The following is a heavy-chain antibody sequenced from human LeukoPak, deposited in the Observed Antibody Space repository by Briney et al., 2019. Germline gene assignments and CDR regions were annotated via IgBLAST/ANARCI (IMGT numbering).Heavy chain of an antibody. CDR2: LNPNSGNT. CDR3: ARGYSSGWYGGYGMDV. D-gene: IGHD6-19*01. CDR1: GYTFTSYD. J-gene: IGHJ6*02. Sequence: ASVKVSCKASGYTFTSYDINWVRQATGQGLERMGWLNPNSGNTGYAQKFQGRVTMTRNTSISTAYMELSSLRSEDTAVYYCARGYSSGWYGGYGMDVWGQGTTVTVSS. V-gene: IGHV1-8*01.